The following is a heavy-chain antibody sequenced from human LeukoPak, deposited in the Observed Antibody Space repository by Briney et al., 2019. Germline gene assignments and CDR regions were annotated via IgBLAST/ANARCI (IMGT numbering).Heavy chain of an antibody. CDR1: GVTVSSTD. CDR2: IYGGSST. Sequence: GGSLRLSCSASGVTVSSTDMSWVRQAPGKGLEWVSVIYGGSSTYNDDSVKGRFTTYSDNSKNTLFIQMNSLRAEDRGVYYCARTSKVEAFDVWGQGTMVTVSS. CDR3: ARTSKVEAFDV. J-gene: IGHJ3*01. V-gene: IGHV3-66*01. D-gene: IGHD2-2*01.